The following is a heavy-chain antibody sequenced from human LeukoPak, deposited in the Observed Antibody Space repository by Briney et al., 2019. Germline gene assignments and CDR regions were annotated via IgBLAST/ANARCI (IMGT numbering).Heavy chain of an antibody. V-gene: IGHV3-53*01. CDR2: IYGGGST. CDR1: GFTLSSNY. CDR3: ASGSGSYRTPYYYMDV. Sequence: GGSLRLSCAASGFTLSSNYMSWVRQAPGKGLEWVSVIYGGGSTYYADSVKGRFTISRDNSKNTLYLQMNSLRAEDTAVYYCASGSGSYRTPYYYMDVWGTGTTVAVSS. D-gene: IGHD3-10*01. J-gene: IGHJ6*03.